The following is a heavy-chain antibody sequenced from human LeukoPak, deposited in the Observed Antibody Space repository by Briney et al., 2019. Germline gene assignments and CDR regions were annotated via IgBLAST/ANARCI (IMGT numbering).Heavy chain of an antibody. D-gene: IGHD3-10*01. CDR2: VDPEDGET. CDR1: GYTFTDYY. CDR3: ATSGTGGDY. J-gene: IGHJ4*02. V-gene: IGHV1-69-2*01. Sequence: ASVKVSCKASGYTFTDYYMHWVQQAPEKGLEWMGRVDPEDGETIYAEKFQGRVTITADTSTDTAYMELSSLRSEDTAVYYCATSGTGGDYWGQGTLVTVSS.